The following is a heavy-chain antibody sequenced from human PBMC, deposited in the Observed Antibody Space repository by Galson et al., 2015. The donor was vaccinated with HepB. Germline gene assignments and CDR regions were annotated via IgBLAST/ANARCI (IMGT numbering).Heavy chain of an antibody. CDR3: ARPAIAALRDDYYYYYMDV. Sequence: QSGAEVKKPGESLRISCKGSGYSFTSYWISWVRQMPGKGLEWVGRIDPSDSYTNYSPSFQGHVTISADKSISTAYLQWSSLKASDTAVYYCARPAIAALRDDYYYYYMDVWGKGTTVTVSS. CDR1: GYSFTSYW. CDR2: IDPSDSYT. V-gene: IGHV5-10-1*01. J-gene: IGHJ6*03. D-gene: IGHD6-6*01.